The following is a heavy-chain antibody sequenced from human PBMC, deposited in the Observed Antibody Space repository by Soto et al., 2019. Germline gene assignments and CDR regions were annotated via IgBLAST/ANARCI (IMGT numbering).Heavy chain of an antibody. CDR3: XXXXXXXCHDY. CDR1: GYTFTSYG. V-gene: IGHV1-18*01. Sequence: QVQLVQSGAEVKKPGASVKVSCKASGYTFTSYGISWVRQAPGQGLEWMGWISAYNGNTNYAQKLQGRVTMNTDKXXXXXXXXXXXXXXXXXXXXXXXXXXXXXCHDYWGQGTLVTVSS. D-gene: IGHD2-15*01. CDR2: ISAYNGNT. J-gene: IGHJ4*02.